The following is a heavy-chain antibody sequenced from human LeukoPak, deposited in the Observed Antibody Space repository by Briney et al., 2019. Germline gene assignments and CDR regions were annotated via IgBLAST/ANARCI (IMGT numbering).Heavy chain of an antibody. CDR3: AKDPNGDYVGAFDT. V-gene: IGHV3-23*01. CDR2: IRGSGDHT. D-gene: IGHD4-17*01. Sequence: GGSLRLSCAASGFTFSAYAIIWVRQAPGRGLEWVSAIRGSGDHTHYAESVKGRFTISRDNSKNTVFLQMSSLRAEDAAVYYCAKDPNGDYVGAFDTWGPGTRVTVS. CDR1: GFTFSAYA. J-gene: IGHJ3*02.